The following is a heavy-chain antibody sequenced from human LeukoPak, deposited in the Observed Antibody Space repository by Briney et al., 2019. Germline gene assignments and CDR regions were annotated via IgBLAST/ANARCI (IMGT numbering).Heavy chain of an antibody. CDR1: GDSISPSHW. D-gene: IGHD4-17*01. CDR2: IFHTGST. V-gene: IGHV4-4*02. J-gene: IGHJ4*02. Sequence: SETLSLTCTVSGDSISPSHWWSWVRQPPGKGLEWIGEIFHTGSTNYDPSLKSRITISVDKSKNQFSLKLNSVTAADTAVYYCARSTPTTVTSIDYWGQGTLVTVSS. CDR3: ARSTPTTVTSIDY.